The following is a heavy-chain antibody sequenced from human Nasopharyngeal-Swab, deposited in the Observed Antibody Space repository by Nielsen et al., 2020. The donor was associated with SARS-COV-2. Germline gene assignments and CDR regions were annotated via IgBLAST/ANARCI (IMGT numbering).Heavy chain of an antibody. CDR3: ARDDYGDYYYYMDV. CDR2: IKQDGSEK. Sequence: GRQAPGKGLEWVANIKQDGSEKYYVDPVKGRFTISRDNAKNSLYLQMNSLRAEDTAVYYCARDDYGDYYYYMDVWGKGTTVTVSS. V-gene: IGHV3-7*01. J-gene: IGHJ6*03. D-gene: IGHD4-17*01.